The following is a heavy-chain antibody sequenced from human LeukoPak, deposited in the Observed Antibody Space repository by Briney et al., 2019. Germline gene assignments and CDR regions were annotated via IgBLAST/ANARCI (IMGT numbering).Heavy chain of an antibody. D-gene: IGHD5-18*01. CDR3: AREGLKVRSGYSYGRFDP. Sequence: ASAKVSCKASGYTFTSYGISWVRQAPGQGLEWMGWISAYNGNTNYAQKLQGRVTMTTDTSTSTAYMELRSLRSDDTAVYYCAREGLKVRSGYSYGRFDPWGQGTLVTVSS. CDR2: ISAYNGNT. CDR1: GYTFTSYG. J-gene: IGHJ5*02. V-gene: IGHV1-18*01.